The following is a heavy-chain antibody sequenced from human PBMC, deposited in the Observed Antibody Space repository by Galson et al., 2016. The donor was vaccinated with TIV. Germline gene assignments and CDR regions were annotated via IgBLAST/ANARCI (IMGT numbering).Heavy chain of an antibody. V-gene: IGHV3-7*03. J-gene: IGHJ4*02. CDR2: IKEDRREE. CDR3: AREKAVGPALLDF. CDR1: GFTFSDYW. D-gene: IGHD2-15*01. Sequence: SLRLSCAASGFTFSDYWMTWVRLTPGKGLEWVANIKEDRREEYYVDSVTGRFTVSRDNARNSLFLQMTSLRAEDTAIYYCAREKAVGPALLDFWGQGGPVTVSP.